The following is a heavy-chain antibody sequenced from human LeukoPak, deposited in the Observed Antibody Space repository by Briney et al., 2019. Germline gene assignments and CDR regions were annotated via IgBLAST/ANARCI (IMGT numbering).Heavy chain of an antibody. Sequence: SETLSLTCAVYGGSFSGYYWSWIRQPPGKGLEWIGEINHSGSTNYNPSLKSRVTISVDTSKNQFSLKLSSVTAADTAVYYCARDLAVEMATIPQYYYYGMDVWGQGTTVTVSS. J-gene: IGHJ6*02. CDR1: GGSFSGYY. V-gene: IGHV4-34*01. D-gene: IGHD5-24*01. CDR3: ARDLAVEMATIPQYYYYGMDV. CDR2: INHSGST.